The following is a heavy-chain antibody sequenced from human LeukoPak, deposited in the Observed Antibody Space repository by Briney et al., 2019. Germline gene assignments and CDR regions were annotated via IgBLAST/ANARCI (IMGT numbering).Heavy chain of an antibody. V-gene: IGHV1-18*01. D-gene: IGHD3-3*01. CDR3: ARAPYMITIFGVGDRYYYMDV. J-gene: IGHJ6*03. CDR1: GYTFTSYG. Sequence: GASVKVSCKASGYTFTSYGISWVRQAPGQGLEWMGWISAYNGNTNYAQKLQGRVTMTTDTSTSTAYMELRSLRSDDTAVYYCARAPYMITIFGVGDRYYYMDVWGKGTTVTVSS. CDR2: ISAYNGNT.